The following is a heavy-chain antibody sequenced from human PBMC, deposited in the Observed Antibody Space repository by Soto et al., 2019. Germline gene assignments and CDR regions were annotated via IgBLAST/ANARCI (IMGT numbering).Heavy chain of an antibody. D-gene: IGHD1-7*01. CDR2: IYYSGST. V-gene: IGHV4-59*01. Sequence: QVQLQESGPGLVKPSETLSLTCTVSGGSISSYYWSWIRQPPGKGLEWIWYIYYSGSTNYNPSLKSRVTISVDTSKNQFSLKLSSVTAADTAVYYCARSNNWNYYPSGYYFDYWGQGTLVTVSS. CDR3: ARSNNWNYYPSGYYFDY. J-gene: IGHJ4*02. CDR1: GGSISSYY.